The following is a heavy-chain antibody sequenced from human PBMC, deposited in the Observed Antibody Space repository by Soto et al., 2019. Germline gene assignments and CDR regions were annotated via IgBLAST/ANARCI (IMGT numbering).Heavy chain of an antibody. J-gene: IGHJ4*02. Sequence: QVQLVQSGAEVKKPGSSVKDSCKASGGTFSSYTISWVRQAPGQGLEWMGRIIPILGIANYAQKFQGRVTITADKSTSTAYMELSSLRSEDTAVYYCARDRDGSLDDYWGQGTLVTVSS. V-gene: IGHV1-69*08. CDR3: ARDRDGSLDDY. CDR2: IIPILGIA. D-gene: IGHD2-15*01. CDR1: GGTFSSYT.